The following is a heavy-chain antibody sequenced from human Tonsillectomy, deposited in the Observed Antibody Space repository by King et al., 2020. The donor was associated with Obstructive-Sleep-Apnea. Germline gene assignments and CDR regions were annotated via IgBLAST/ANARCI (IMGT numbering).Heavy chain of an antibody. J-gene: IGHJ2*01. Sequence: VQLVESGGGLVQPGGSLRLSCAASGFTFSSYWMHWVRQAPGKGLVWVSRINSDGSSTSYADSVKGRFTISRDNAKNTLYLQMNSLRAEDTAVYYCARISTSGWSPRYWYFDLWGRGTLVTVSS. CDR2: INSDGSST. V-gene: IGHV3-74*01. CDR3: ARISTSGWSPRYWYFDL. CDR1: GFTFSSYW. D-gene: IGHD6-19*01.